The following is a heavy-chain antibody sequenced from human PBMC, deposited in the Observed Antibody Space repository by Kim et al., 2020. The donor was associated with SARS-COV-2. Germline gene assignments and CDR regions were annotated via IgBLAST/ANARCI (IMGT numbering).Heavy chain of an antibody. Sequence: DSVKGRFAICRDNSKNTLYMQMDSLRAEGTAVDYCAKYLFGSWGYYAMDVWGQGTTVTVSS. D-gene: IGHD6-13*01. CDR3: AKYLFGSWGYYAMDV. J-gene: IGHJ6*02. V-gene: IGHV3-23*01.